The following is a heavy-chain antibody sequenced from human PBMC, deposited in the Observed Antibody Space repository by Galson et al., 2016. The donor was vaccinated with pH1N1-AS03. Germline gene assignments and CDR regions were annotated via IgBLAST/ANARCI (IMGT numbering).Heavy chain of an antibody. CDR3: ASVTSAWPTVGAFGI. J-gene: IGHJ3*02. V-gene: IGHV3-66*02. D-gene: IGHD4-23*01. CDR2: IYSGGST. Sequence: SLRLSCAVSGFTVSSKYMSWVRQTPEKGLEWVSSIYSGGSTYYADSVKGRFTISRDDSKATLFLQMSSLRPEDTAVYYCASVTSAWPTVGAFGIWGQGTMVTASS. CDR1: GFTVSSKY.